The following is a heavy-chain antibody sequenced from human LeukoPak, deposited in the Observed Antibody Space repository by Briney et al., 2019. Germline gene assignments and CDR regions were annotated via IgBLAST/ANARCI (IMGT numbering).Heavy chain of an antibody. CDR1: GESFSGYY. D-gene: IGHD6-13*01. Sequence: SETLSLTCAVYGESFSGYYWSWIRQPPGKGLEWIGEINHSGSTNYNPSLKSRVTISVDTSKNQFSLKLSSVTAADTAVYYCARADRQQPGIYFDYWGQGTLVTVSS. CDR3: ARADRQQPGIYFDY. J-gene: IGHJ4*02. V-gene: IGHV4-34*01. CDR2: INHSGST.